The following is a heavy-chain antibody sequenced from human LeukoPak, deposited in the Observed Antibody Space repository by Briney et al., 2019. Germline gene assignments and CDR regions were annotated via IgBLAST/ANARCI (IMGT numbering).Heavy chain of an antibody. CDR2: IYPGDSDT. Sequence: GESLKISCKGSGYSFTSYWIGWVRQMPGKGLEWMGIIYPGDSDTRYSPSFQGQVTISADKSISTAYLQWSSLMASDTAMYYCARRAAAAWNWFDPWGQGTLVTVSS. V-gene: IGHV5-51*01. CDR3: ARRAAAAWNWFDP. D-gene: IGHD6-13*01. J-gene: IGHJ5*02. CDR1: GYSFTSYW.